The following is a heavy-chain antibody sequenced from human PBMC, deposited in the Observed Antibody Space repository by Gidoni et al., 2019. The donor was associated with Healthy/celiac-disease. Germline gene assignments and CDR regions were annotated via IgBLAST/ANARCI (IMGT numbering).Heavy chain of an antibody. CDR3: AKLPSGYASLGGGLDY. CDR2: ISGSGGST. J-gene: IGHJ4*02. CDR1: GFTFSSYA. D-gene: IGHD3-16*01. V-gene: IGHV3-23*01. Sequence: EVQLLESGGGLVQPGGSLRLSCAASGFTFSSYAMSWVRQAPGKGLAWVSAISGSGGSTYYADSVKGRFTISRDNSKNTLYLQMNSLRAEDTAVYYCAKLPSGYASLGGGLDYWGQGTLVTVSS.